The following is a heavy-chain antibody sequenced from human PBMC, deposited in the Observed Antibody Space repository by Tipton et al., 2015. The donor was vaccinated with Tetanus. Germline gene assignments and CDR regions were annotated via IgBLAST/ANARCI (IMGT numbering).Heavy chain of an antibody. CDR3: ARSGSYGLYYYYGMDV. Sequence: QLVQSGAEVKKPGSSVKVSCKASGGTFSSYAISWVRQAPGQGLEWVGIINPSGGSTSYAQKFQGRVTMTRDTSTSTVYMELSSLRSEDTAVYYCARSGSYGLYYYYGMDVWGQGTTVTVSS. CDR1: GGTFSSYA. D-gene: IGHD1-26*01. J-gene: IGHJ6*02. V-gene: IGHV1-46*01. CDR2: INPSGGST.